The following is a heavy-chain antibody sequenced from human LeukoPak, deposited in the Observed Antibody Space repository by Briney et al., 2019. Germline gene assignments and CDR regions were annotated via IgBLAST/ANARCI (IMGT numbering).Heavy chain of an antibody. J-gene: IGHJ4*02. CDR3: AKDRSCTNDICHGDFDY. CDR1: GFTFSSYA. CDR2: ISGSGGST. D-gene: IGHD2-8*01. V-gene: IGHV3-23*01. Sequence: GGSLRLSCAASGFTFSSYAVSWVRQAPGKGLEWVSIISGSGGSTYSADSVKGRFTISIDNSKNTLYLQMSSLRAEDTALYYCAKDRSCTNDICHGDFDYWGQGTLVTVSS.